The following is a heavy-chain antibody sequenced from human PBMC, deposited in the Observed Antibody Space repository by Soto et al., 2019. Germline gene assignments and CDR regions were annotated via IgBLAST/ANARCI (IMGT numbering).Heavy chain of an antibody. J-gene: IGHJ6*02. V-gene: IGHV3-33*01. D-gene: IGHD1-7*01. Sequence: PGGSLRLSCAASGFTFSSYGMHWVRQAPGKGLEWVAVIWYDGSNKYYADSVKGRFTISRDNSKNTLYLQMNSLRAEDTAVYYCAREGGTGTKLPGYYYYYGMDVWGQGTTVTVSS. CDR3: AREGGTGTKLPGYYYYYGMDV. CDR2: IWYDGSNK. CDR1: GFTFSSYG.